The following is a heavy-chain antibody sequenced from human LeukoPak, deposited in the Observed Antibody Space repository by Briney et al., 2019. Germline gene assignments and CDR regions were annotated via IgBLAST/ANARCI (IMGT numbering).Heavy chain of an antibody. CDR1: DGSINIYY. CDR3: ASFTMVRGVSPFYYYYYMDV. V-gene: IGHV4-4*07. Sequence: SETLSLTCTVSDGSINIYYWSWIRQPAGKGLEWIGRIYTSGSTNYNPSLKSRVTISLDTSKNQFSLKLSSVTAADTAVYYCASFTMVRGVSPFYYYYYMDVWGKGTTVTVSS. CDR2: IYTSGST. D-gene: IGHD3-10*01. J-gene: IGHJ6*03.